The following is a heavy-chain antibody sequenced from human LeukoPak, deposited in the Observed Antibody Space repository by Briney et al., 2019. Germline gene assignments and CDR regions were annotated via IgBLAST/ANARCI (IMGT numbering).Heavy chain of an antibody. J-gene: IGHJ6*03. CDR1: GYTLTELS. CDR2: FDPEDGET. V-gene: IGHV1-24*01. CDR3: ARDRERIYSGSYGYYYYYMDV. D-gene: IGHD1-26*01. Sequence: GASVKVSCKVSGYTLTELSMHWVRQAPGKGLEWMGGFDPEDGETIYAQKFQGRVTMTEDTSTDTAYMELSRLRSDDTAVYYCARDRERIYSGSYGYYYYYMDVWGKGTTVTVSS.